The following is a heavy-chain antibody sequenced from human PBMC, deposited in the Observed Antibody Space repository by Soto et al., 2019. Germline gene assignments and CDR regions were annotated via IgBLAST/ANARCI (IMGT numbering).Heavy chain of an antibody. CDR1: GDSISTYY. CDR2: MYFSGDT. CDR3: AREYTETVAGPTPNHFDY. V-gene: IGHV4-4*07. Sequence: PSETLSLTCSFSGDSISTYYWSWIRQPAGKGLEWIGRMYFSGDTNYNPSLTSRVTMSVDRSKTQFSLKLRSVTAADTAVCYCAREYTETVAGPTPNHFDYWGQGTLVTVSS. D-gene: IGHD6-19*01. J-gene: IGHJ4*02.